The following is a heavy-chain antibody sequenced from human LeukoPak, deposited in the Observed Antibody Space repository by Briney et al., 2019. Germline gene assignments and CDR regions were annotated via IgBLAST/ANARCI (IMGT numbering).Heavy chain of an antibody. Sequence: GGSLRLSCAASGFTFSSYGMHWVRQAPGKGLEWVAFIRYDGSNKYYADSVRGRFTISRDNSKNTLYLQMSSLRAEDTAVYYCATWGWYDYYYYYYMDVWGKGTTVTVSS. CDR1: GFTFSSYG. D-gene: IGHD6-19*01. CDR3: ATWGWYDYYYYYYMDV. V-gene: IGHV3-30*02. J-gene: IGHJ6*03. CDR2: IRYDGSNK.